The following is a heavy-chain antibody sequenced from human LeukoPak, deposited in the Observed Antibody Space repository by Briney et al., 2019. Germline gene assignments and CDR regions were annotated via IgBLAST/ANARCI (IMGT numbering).Heavy chain of an antibody. V-gene: IGHV4-4*02. CDR3: ARDNYYGSGSYSPKGWFDP. Sequence: SGTLSLTCAVSGGSISSSNWWSWVRQPPGKGLEWIGEIYHSGSTNYNPSLKSRVTISVDKSKNQFSLKLSSVTAADTAVYYCARDNYYGSGSYSPKGWFDPWGQGTLVTVSS. CDR1: GGSISSSNW. D-gene: IGHD3-10*01. CDR2: IYHSGST. J-gene: IGHJ5*02.